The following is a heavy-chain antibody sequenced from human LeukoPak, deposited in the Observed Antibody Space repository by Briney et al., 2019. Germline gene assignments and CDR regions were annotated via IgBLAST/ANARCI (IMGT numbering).Heavy chain of an antibody. CDR1: GGSISSYY. V-gene: IGHV4-4*07. Sequence: SETLSLTCTVSGGSISSYYWSWIRQPAGKGLEWIGRIYTSGSTNYNPSLKSRVTMSVDTSKNQFSLKLSSVTAADTAVYYCARGNRKGSSSRVSYYYYYMDVWGKGTTVTVSS. J-gene: IGHJ6*03. CDR3: ARGNRKGSSSRVSYYYYYMDV. CDR2: IYTSGST. D-gene: IGHD6-6*01.